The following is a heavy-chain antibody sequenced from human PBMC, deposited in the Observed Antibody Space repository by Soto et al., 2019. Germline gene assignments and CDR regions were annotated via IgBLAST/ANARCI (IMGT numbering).Heavy chain of an antibody. Sequence: GGSLRLSCAASGFTFSGSAMHWVRQASGKGLEWVGRIRNKANSYATAYAASVKGRFTISRDDSKNTAYLQMNSLKTEDTAVYYCARDHQWAFDLWGHGVLVTVSS. J-gene: IGHJ4*01. D-gene: IGHD1-26*01. CDR2: IRNKANSYAT. CDR3: ARDHQWAFDL. CDR1: GFTFSGSA. V-gene: IGHV3-73*01.